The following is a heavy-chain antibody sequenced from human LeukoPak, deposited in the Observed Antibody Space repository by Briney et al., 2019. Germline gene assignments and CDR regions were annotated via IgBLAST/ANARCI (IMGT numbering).Heavy chain of an antibody. D-gene: IGHD3-16*02. J-gene: IGHJ4*02. CDR2: ISYDGSNK. V-gene: IGHV3-30*04. Sequence: GGSLRLSCAASGFTFSSYAMHWVRQATGKGLEWVAVISYDGSNKYYADSVKGRFTISRDNSKNTLYLQMNSLRAEDTAVYYCARVMITFGGVIVPPDDYWGQGTLVTVSS. CDR1: GFTFSSYA. CDR3: ARVMITFGGVIVPPDDY.